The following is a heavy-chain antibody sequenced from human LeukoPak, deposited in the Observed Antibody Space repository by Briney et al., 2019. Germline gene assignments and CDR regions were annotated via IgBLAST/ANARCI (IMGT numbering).Heavy chain of an antibody. CDR1: GGTFSSYA. CDR2: IIPIFGTA. D-gene: IGHD1-26*01. Sequence: ASVKVSCKASGGTFSSYAISWVRQAPGQGLEWMGGIIPIFGTANYAQKFQGRVTITTDESTSTAYMELSSLRSEDTAVYYCARDPPWELLLRGYYFDYWGQGTLVTVSS. J-gene: IGHJ4*02. CDR3: ARDPPWELLLRGYYFDY. V-gene: IGHV1-69*05.